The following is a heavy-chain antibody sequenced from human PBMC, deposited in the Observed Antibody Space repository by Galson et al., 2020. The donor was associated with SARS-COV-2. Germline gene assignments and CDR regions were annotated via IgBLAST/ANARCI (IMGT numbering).Heavy chain of an antibody. D-gene: IGHD3-10*01. CDR3: ARHLTGRVNYFSYHGTDV. V-gene: IGHV4-39*01. CDR2: IYYNGNG. CDR1: GGSLSAAKSGFY. J-gene: IGHJ6*02. Sequence: SETLSLTCTVSGGSLSAAKSGFYWGWIRQSPGKGLEWIGNIYYNGNGYDYSPSLSSRVTMSIDPSKNQFSLTLRSVTAADTAVYYCARHLTGRVNYFSYHGTDVWGQGTMVTVSS.